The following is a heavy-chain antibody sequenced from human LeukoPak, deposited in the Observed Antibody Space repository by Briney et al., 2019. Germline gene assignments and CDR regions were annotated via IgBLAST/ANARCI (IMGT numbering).Heavy chain of an antibody. V-gene: IGHV3-23*01. D-gene: IGHD4-17*01. CDR1: GFTLSSYA. CDR3: ARTDYGDYPNYYGMDV. CDR2: ISGSGGST. Sequence: GGSLRLSCTASGFTLSSYAMSWVRQAPGKGLEWVSAISGSGGSTYYADSLKGRFTISRDNSQNTLYLQMNSLRAEDTAVYYCARTDYGDYPNYYGMDVWGQGTTVTVSS. J-gene: IGHJ6*02.